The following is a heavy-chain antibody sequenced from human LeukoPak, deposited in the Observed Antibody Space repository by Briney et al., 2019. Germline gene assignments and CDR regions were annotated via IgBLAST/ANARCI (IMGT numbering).Heavy chain of an antibody. CDR2: INHSGST. CDR3: ATLRRYYGMDV. V-gene: IGHV4-34*01. Sequence: SETLSLTCTVSGGSISSYYWSWIRQPPGKGLEWIGEINHSGSTNYNPSLKSRVTISVDTSKNQFSLKLSSVTAADTAVYYCATLRRYYGMDVWGQGTTVTVSS. J-gene: IGHJ6*02. CDR1: GGSISSYY.